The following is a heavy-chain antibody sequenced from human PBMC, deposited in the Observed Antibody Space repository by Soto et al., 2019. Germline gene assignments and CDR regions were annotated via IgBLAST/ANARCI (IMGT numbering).Heavy chain of an antibody. V-gene: IGHV1-18*04. D-gene: IGHD3-3*02. J-gene: IGHJ6*02. CDR3: ARDRDYLVLTFLEDPYGMDV. Sequence: ASVKVSCKASGYTFTSYGISWVRQAPGQGLEWMGWISAYNGNTNYAQKLQGRVTMTTDTSTSTAYMELRSLRSDDTAVYYCARDRDYLVLTFLEDPYGMDVWGQGTKVTVSS. CDR1: GYTFTSYG. CDR2: ISAYNGNT.